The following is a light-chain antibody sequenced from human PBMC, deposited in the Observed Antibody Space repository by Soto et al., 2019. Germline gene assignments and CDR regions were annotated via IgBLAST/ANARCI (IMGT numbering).Light chain of an antibody. CDR3: CSYAGGTSVV. CDR2: EDI. Sequence: QSALTQPASVSGSPGQSITISCTGVSSDVGSYNLVSWYQQHPGKAPKLMIYEDIERPSGVSNRFSGSKSGNTASLTISGLQTEDVADYYCCSYAGGTSVVFGGGTKLTVL. V-gene: IGLV2-23*01. J-gene: IGLJ2*01. CDR1: SSDVGSYNL.